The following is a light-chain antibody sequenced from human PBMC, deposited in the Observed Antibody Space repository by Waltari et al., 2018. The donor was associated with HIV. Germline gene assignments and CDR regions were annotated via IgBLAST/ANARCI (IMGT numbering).Light chain of an antibody. CDR1: SVSGSSSHF. Sequence: QTVVTQEPSFSVSPGGTVTLTCGLRSVSGSSSHFPRWYQQTPGQAPRTLIYSTNIRSSGIPDRFSGSILGNKAALTIAGAQADDESDYFCLLYLGTYIYVFGGGTRLTVL. CDR2: STN. CDR3: LLYLGTYIYV. V-gene: IGLV8-61*01. J-gene: IGLJ3*02.